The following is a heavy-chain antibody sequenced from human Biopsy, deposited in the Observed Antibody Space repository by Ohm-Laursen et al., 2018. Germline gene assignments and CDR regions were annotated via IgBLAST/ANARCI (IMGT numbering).Heavy chain of an antibody. D-gene: IGHD5-18*01. J-gene: IGHJ4*02. CDR1: GYLLINYG. CDR3: ARTVDTVVVTPSDH. V-gene: IGHV1-18*01. Sequence: EASVKVSCKASGYLLINYGISWVRQAPGQGLEGLGWISTYNGNTNYAQKFRGRVTMTTDKPTSTAYVELRSLRSDDTAVYYCARTVDTVVVTPSDHWGQGTLVTVSS. CDR2: ISTYNGNT.